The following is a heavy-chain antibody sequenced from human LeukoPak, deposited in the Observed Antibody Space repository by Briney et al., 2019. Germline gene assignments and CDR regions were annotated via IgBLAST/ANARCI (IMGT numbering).Heavy chain of an antibody. V-gene: IGHV4-34*01. Sequence: XPSETLSLTCAVYGGSFSGYYWSWIRQPPGKGLEWIGEINHSGSTNYNPSLKSRVTISVDTSKNQFSLKLSSVTAADTAVYYCARGFPNVDNWGQGTLVTVSS. CDR1: GGSFSGYY. D-gene: IGHD5-12*01. CDR3: ARGFPNVDN. J-gene: IGHJ4*02. CDR2: INHSGST.